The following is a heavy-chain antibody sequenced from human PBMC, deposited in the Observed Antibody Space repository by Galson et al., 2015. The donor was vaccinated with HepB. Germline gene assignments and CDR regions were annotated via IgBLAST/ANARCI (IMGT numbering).Heavy chain of an antibody. CDR3: SRGRPPXVVAATRXFDA. J-gene: IGHJ5*02. D-gene: IGHD2-15*01. CDR2: INNSXXT. Sequence: LSXXXAVXXGSFSGXXWSXXXQPPXKGLXXIGEINNSXXTNYNPSLKSRVTISVHPSKNQFSLKLSALTAADTAGYYWSRGRPPXVVAATRXFDAWRQG. V-gene: IGHV4-34*01. CDR1: XGSFSGXX.